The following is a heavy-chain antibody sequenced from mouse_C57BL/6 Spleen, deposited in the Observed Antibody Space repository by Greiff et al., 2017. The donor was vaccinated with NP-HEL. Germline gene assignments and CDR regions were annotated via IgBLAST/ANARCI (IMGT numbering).Heavy chain of an antibody. CDR1: GYAFSSYW. CDR2: IYPGDGDT. CDR3: ARYNVPYAMDY. J-gene: IGHJ4*01. Sequence: QVQLKESGAELVKPGASVKISCKASGYAFSSYWMNWVKQRPGKGLEWIGQIYPGDGDTNYNGKFKGKATLTADKSSSTAYMQLSSLTSEDSAVYFCARYNVPYAMDYWGQGTSVTVSS. V-gene: IGHV1-80*01. D-gene: IGHD1-3*01.